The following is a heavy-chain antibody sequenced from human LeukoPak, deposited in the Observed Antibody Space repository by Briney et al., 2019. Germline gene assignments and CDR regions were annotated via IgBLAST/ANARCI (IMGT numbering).Heavy chain of an antibody. CDR2: INPSGGST. CDR3: IAEPADGMDV. J-gene: IGHJ6*02. V-gene: IGHV1-46*01. D-gene: IGHD6-13*01. CDR1: GYTFTSYY. Sequence: ASVKVSCKASGYTFTSYYMHWVRQAPGQGLEWMGIINPSGGSTSYAQKFQGRVTMARDTSTSTVYMELSSLRSEDTAVYYCIAEPADGMDVWGQGTTVTVSS.